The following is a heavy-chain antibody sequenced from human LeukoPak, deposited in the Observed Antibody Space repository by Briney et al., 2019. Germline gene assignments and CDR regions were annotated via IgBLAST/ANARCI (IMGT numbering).Heavy chain of an antibody. CDR2: IYYSGST. V-gene: IGHV4-59*08. Sequence: SETLSLTCTVSGGSISSYYWSWIRQPPGKGLEWIGYIYYSGSTNYNPSLKSRVTISVDTSNNQFSLKLSSVTAADTAVYYCARRYYDFWSGFGNWFDPWGQGTLVTVSS. CDR3: ARRYYDFWSGFGNWFDP. J-gene: IGHJ5*02. D-gene: IGHD3-3*01. CDR1: GGSISSYY.